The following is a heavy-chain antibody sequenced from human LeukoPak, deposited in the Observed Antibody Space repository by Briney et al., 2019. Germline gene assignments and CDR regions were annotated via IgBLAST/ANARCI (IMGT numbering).Heavy chain of an antibody. V-gene: IGHV3-53*01. CDR1: GFIASSNY. Sequence: GGSLRLSCVASGFIASSNYMTWVRQAPGTGLEWISLIYSGGSTYYADSVMGRFTISRDNSKTTLFLQMNSLKAEDTAVYYCATGGRSGVALEQWGQGTLVTVSS. CDR3: ATGGRSGVALEQ. CDR2: IYSGGST. J-gene: IGHJ4*02. D-gene: IGHD1/OR15-1a*01.